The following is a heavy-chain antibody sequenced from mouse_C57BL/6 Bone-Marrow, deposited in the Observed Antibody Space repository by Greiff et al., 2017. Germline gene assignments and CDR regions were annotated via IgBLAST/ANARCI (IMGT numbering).Heavy chain of an antibody. CDR1: GFTFSSYG. V-gene: IGHV5-6*01. D-gene: IGHD2-4*01. CDR2: ISSGGSYT. J-gene: IGHJ4*01. CDR3: ARLEITTVPYYYAMDY. Sequence: DVQLVESGGDLVKPGGSLKLSCAASGFTFSSYGMSWVRQTPDKRLEWVATISSGGSYTYYQDSVKGRFTISRDNAKNTLYLQMSSLKSEDTAMYYCARLEITTVPYYYAMDYWGQGTSVTVSS.